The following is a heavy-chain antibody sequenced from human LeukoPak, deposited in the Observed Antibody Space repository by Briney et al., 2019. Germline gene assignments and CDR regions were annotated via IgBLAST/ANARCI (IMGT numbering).Heavy chain of an antibody. CDR1: GGSISSSY. J-gene: IGHJ6*02. Sequence: PSETLSLTCTVSGGSISSSYWSWVRQPPGEGLEWIGYIDNSGSTNYNPSLKSRVTISLDTPKSQFSLKLSSVTAADTAVYYCARAPLYSGGSGWSIYYFYAMDVWGQGTTVTVSS. D-gene: IGHD6-19*01. CDR2: IDNSGST. V-gene: IGHV4-59*01. CDR3: ARAPLYSGGSGWSIYYFYAMDV.